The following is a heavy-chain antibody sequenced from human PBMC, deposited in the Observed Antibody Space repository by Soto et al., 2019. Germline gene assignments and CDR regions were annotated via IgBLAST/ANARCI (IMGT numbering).Heavy chain of an antibody. D-gene: IGHD3-16*01. Sequence: PSETLSLTCAVSGYSISSGYYWGWLRQPPGKGLEWIGSIYHGGSTYYNPSLNSRVTLSIDMTNNHVSLILNSVTAADTAVYYCARSSGGVYGIIIEGTNWFAPWGQGTLVNVSS. CDR2: IYHGGST. CDR1: GYSISSGYY. CDR3: ARSSGGVYGIIIEGTNWFAP. V-gene: IGHV4-38-2*01. J-gene: IGHJ5*02.